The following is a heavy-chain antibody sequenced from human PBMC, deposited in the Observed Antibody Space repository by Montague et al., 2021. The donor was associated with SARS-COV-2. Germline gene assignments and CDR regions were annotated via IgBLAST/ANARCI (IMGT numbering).Heavy chain of an antibody. CDR1: GSTFDDYG. Sequence: SLRPSCAASGSTFDDYGMSWVRQGPGKGPERVSGVTRNGDSTDFADSVKGRFTIPRDNAKNSLYLQMNSLRAEDTALYYCARGLRNGPFDVWGQETLVSVSS. CDR2: VTRNGDST. D-gene: IGHD5-18*01. V-gene: IGHV3-20*04. J-gene: IGHJ4*02. CDR3: ARGLRNGPFDV.